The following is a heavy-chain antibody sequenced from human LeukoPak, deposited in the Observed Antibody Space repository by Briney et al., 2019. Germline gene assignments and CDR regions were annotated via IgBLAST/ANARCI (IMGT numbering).Heavy chain of an antibody. CDR2: IIPIFGTA. CDR3: ARKSIAARDYYYYMDV. Sequence: GASVKVSCKASGYTFTGYYMHWVRQAPGQGLEWMGGIIPIFGTANYAQKFQGRVTITTDESTSTAYMELSSLRSEDTAVYYCARKSIAARDYYYYMDVWGKGTTVTVSS. D-gene: IGHD6-6*01. CDR1: GYTFTGYY. J-gene: IGHJ6*03. V-gene: IGHV1-69*05.